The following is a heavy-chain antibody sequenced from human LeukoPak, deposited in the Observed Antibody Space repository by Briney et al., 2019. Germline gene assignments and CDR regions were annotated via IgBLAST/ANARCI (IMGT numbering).Heavy chain of an antibody. CDR3: AKDGRLWFGEYFDY. Sequence: PGGSLRLSCAASGFTFSSYGMHWVRQAPGKGLEWVAVISHDGSNKYYADSVKGRFTISRDNSKNTLYLQMNSLRAEDTAVYYCAKDGRLWFGEYFDYWGQGTLVTVSS. CDR1: GFTFSSYG. V-gene: IGHV3-30*18. CDR2: ISHDGSNK. J-gene: IGHJ4*02. D-gene: IGHD3-10*01.